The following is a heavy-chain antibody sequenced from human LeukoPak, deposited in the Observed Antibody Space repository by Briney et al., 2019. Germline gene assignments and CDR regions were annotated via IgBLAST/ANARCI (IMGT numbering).Heavy chain of an antibody. Sequence: GGSLRLSCAASGFTFGNYAMAWVRQSPGKGLEWVSCITDIGKNTYHTDSVKGRFTISRDNSKNALSLQMNSLRVEDTAVYYCAKATQRYCTGGTCYPLDYWGQGTLVTVSS. J-gene: IGHJ4*02. D-gene: IGHD2-8*02. V-gene: IGHV3-23*01. CDR1: GFTFGNYA. CDR2: ITDIGKNT. CDR3: AKATQRYCTGGTCYPLDY.